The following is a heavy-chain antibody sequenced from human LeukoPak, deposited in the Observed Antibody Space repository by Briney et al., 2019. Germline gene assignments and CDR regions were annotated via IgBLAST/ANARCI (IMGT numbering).Heavy chain of an antibody. J-gene: IGHJ4*02. V-gene: IGHV4-4*07. Sequence: PSETLSLTCTVSGGSISSYYWSWIRQPAGKGLEWIGRIYTSGSSNYNPSLQSRVTMSVDTSKNQFSLKLSSVTAADTAVYYCARANYYYDRGGYYYYFDYWGQGTLVTVSS. CDR2: IYTSGSS. D-gene: IGHD3-22*01. CDR1: GGSISSYY. CDR3: ARANYYYDRGGYYYYFDY.